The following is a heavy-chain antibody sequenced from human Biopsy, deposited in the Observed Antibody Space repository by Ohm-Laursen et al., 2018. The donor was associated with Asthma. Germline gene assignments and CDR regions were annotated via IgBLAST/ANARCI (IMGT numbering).Heavy chain of an antibody. D-gene: IGHD6-6*01. J-gene: IGHJ4*02. CDR1: GFTFHNYV. CDR2: IFFDGSNK. V-gene: IGHV3-30-3*01. Sequence: SLRLSCSASGFTFHNYVMHWVRQAPGKGLEWVAGIFFDGSNKYYADSVKGRFTISRDNSKDTLYLQVNSLRGDDAAVYYCARGKTWGRSYYFDYWGQGTLVTVSS. CDR3: ARGKTWGRSYYFDY.